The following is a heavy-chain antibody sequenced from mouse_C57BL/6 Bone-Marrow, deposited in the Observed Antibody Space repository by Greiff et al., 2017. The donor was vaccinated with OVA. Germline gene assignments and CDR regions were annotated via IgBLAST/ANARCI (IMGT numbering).Heavy chain of an antibody. CDR1: GFTFSSYA. CDR2: ISDGGSYT. Sequence: EVHLVESGGGLVKPGGSLKLSCAASGFTFSSYAMSWVRQTPEKRLEWVATISDGGSYTYYPDNVKGRFTISRDNAKNNLYLQMSHLKSEDTAMYYCARDSGPYYYYFDYWGQGTTLTVSS. CDR3: ARDSGPYYYYFDY. V-gene: IGHV5-4*01. J-gene: IGHJ2*01. D-gene: IGHD1-1*01.